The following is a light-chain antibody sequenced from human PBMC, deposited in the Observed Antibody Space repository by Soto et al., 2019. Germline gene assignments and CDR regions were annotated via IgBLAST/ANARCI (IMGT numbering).Light chain of an antibody. CDR2: DAS. CDR1: QSVSSY. J-gene: IGKJ4*01. V-gene: IGKV3-11*01. Sequence: EIVLTQSPATLSLSPGERAALSCRASQSVSSYLAWYQQKPGQAPRLLIYDASKRAPGIPARFTGSGSGTDFTLNISSLEPEDFAVYFCQQRSNWPSTFGGGTKVEI. CDR3: QQRSNWPST.